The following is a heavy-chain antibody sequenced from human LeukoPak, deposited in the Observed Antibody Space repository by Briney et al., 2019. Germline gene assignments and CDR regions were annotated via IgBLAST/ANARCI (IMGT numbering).Heavy chain of an antibody. CDR1: GFTFSSYS. Sequence: GGSLRLSCAASGFTFSSYSMNWVRQAPGKGLEWVSYISSSISTKYYADSVKGRFTISRDNAKNSLYLQMNSLRDEDTAVYYCARGGWFGELLFDYWGQGTLVTVSS. CDR2: ISSSISTK. CDR3: ARGGWFGELLFDY. D-gene: IGHD3-10*01. V-gene: IGHV3-48*02. J-gene: IGHJ4*02.